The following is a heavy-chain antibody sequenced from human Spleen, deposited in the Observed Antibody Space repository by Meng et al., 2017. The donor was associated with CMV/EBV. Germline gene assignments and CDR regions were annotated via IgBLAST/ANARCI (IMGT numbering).Heavy chain of an antibody. Sequence: TRYGNSGVRQATGQGLEWMGWISAYNGNTNYAQKLQGRVTMNTDTSTSTAYMELRSLRSDDTAVYYCARYYDILTGYYNAGSNWFDPWGQGTLVTVSS. CDR3: ARYYDILTGYYNAGSNWFDP. D-gene: IGHD3-9*01. CDR1: TRYG. V-gene: IGHV1-18*01. J-gene: IGHJ5*02. CDR2: ISAYNGNT.